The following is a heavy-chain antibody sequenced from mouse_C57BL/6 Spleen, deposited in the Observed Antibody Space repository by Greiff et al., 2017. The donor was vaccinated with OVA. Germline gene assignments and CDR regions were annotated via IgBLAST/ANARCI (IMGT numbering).Heavy chain of an antibody. V-gene: IGHV1-63*01. CDR2: IYPGGGYT. Sequence: QVQLQQSGAELVRPGTSVKMSCKASGYTFTNYWIGWAKQRPGHGLEWIGDIYPGGGYTNYNEKFKGKATLTADKSSSTAYMQFSSLTSEDSAIYYCARDYSNYFDYWGQGTTLTVSS. CDR3: ARDYSNYFDY. J-gene: IGHJ2*01. CDR1: GYTFTNYW. D-gene: IGHD2-5*01.